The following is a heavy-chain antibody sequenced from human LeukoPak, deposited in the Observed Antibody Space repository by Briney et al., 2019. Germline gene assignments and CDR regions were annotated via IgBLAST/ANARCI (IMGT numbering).Heavy chain of an antibody. D-gene: IGHD1-14*01. Sequence: PGRSLRLSCAASGFTFDDYAMHWVRQAPGKGLEWVSGISWNSGSIGYADSVKGRFTISRDNAKNSLYLQMNSLRAEDMALYYCAKATSGTYSPFDYWGQGTLVTVSS. CDR2: ISWNSGSI. CDR1: GFTFDDYA. V-gene: IGHV3-9*03. CDR3: AKATSGTYSPFDY. J-gene: IGHJ4*02.